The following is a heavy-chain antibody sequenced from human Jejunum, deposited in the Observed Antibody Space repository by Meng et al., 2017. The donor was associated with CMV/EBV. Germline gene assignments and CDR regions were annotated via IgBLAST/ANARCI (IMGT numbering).Heavy chain of an antibody. CDR3: ARGVYGSNYLDS. D-gene: IGHD4-17*01. V-gene: IGHV1-18*04. CDR2: NSRYNGTT. CDR1: GNSFTHHV. Sequence: QVQVVYAGVEVKKPAASVNVSCTASGNSFTHHVICWVRQAPGQRLEWMRWNSRYNGTTNYAQYLRRVVTMTEDTSTNSAYMEMRILRADDTAVYYCARGVYGSNYLDSWGQGTLVTVSS. J-gene: IGHJ4*02.